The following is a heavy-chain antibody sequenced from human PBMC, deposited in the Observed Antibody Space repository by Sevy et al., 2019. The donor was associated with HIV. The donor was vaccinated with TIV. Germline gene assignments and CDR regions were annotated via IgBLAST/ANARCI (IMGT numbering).Heavy chain of an antibody. D-gene: IGHD6-13*01. Sequence: GGSLRLSCAASGFTFNNYAMSWVRQAPGKGLEGKGLEWVSTISGGGGGTYYADSVRGRFTISRDNSKKQLYLQVNSLKFEDTDVYYCAKHYIHDIADGWYFDLWGRGTLVTVSS. CDR1: GFTFNNYA. CDR3: AKHYIHDIADGWYFDL. V-gene: IGHV3-23*01. J-gene: IGHJ2*01. CDR2: ISGGGGGT.